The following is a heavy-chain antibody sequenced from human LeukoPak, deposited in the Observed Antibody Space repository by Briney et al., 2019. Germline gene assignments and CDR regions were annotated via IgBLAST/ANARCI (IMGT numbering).Heavy chain of an antibody. CDR1: GYSFTSYW. D-gene: IGHD6-13*01. J-gene: IGHJ5*01. Sequence: PGESLKISCKGSGYSFTSYWIGWVRQTPGKGLEWMGIIYPADSDTRYSPSFQGQVTFSADKSITTAYLQWRSLKASDTGIYYCARHDRPYSSSDNWFDSWGQGTLVTVSS. CDR2: IYPADSDT. V-gene: IGHV5-51*01. CDR3: ARHDRPYSSSDNWFDS.